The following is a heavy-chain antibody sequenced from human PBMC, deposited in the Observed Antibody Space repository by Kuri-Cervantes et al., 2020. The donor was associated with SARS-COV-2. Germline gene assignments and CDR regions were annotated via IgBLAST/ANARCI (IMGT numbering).Heavy chain of an antibody. Sequence: GGSLRLSCVASGFTFSAYTLDWVRQAPGKGLEWVSSITRSSVYISYADSLKGRFTISRDNAKNSLYLQMNSLRAEDTAVYYCARGEHYYDSSGYYSRDYWGQGTLVTVSS. CDR3: ARGEHYYDSSGYYSRDY. D-gene: IGHD3-22*01. CDR2: ITRSSVYI. J-gene: IGHJ4*02. V-gene: IGHV3-21*01. CDR1: GFTFSAYT.